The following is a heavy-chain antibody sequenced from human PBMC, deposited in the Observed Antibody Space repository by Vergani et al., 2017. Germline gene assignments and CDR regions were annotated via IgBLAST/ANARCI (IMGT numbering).Heavy chain of an antibody. CDR1: GYTFTDHY. V-gene: IGHV1-69-2*01. J-gene: IGHJ4*02. CDR3: ARYAADMGAFPAPFDY. Sequence: EVQLVQSGAEVKKPGATMQISCKVSGYTFTDHYMHWVKQAPGKGLEWMGLVDPEDGETIYAEKFKGRVTIAADTSTDTAHLELSSLRSEDTAVYYCARYAADMGAFPAPFDYWGQGTLVTVSS. D-gene: IGHD6-13*01. CDR2: VDPEDGET.